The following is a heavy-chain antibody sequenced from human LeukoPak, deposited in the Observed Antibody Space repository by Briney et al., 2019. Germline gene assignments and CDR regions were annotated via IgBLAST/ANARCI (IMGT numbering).Heavy chain of an antibody. D-gene: IGHD3-22*01. CDR3: ARTGLAYYDSSGYTFDY. CDR2: NIPIFGTA. V-gene: IGHV1-69*13. J-gene: IGHJ4*02. Sequence: GASVKVSCKASGGTFSSYAISWVRQAPGQGLEWMGGNIPIFGTANYAQKFQGRVTITADESTSTAYMELSSLRSEDTAVYYCARTGLAYYDSSGYTFDYWGQGTLVTVSS. CDR1: GGTFSSYA.